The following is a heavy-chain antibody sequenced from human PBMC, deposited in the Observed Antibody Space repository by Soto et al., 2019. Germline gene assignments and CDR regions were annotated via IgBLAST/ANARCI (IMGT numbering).Heavy chain of an antibody. Sequence: SETLSLTCTVAGGSISSYCWSWIRQPPGKGLEWIGYIYYSGSTNYNPSLKSRVTISVDTSKNQFSLKLSSVTAADTAVYYCAGGILGYCISTSCYLSYYGMDVWGQGTTVTVSS. CDR3: AGGILGYCISTSCYLSYYGMDV. V-gene: IGHV4-59*01. CDR2: IYYSGST. J-gene: IGHJ6*02. CDR1: GGSISSYC. D-gene: IGHD2-2*01.